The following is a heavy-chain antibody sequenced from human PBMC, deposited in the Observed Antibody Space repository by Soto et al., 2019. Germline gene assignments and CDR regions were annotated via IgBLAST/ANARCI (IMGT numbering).Heavy chain of an antibody. CDR2: IYYSGST. Sequence: PSETLSLTCTVSGGSVGSGSYYWSWIRQPPGKGLEWIGYIYYSGSTNYNPSLKSRVTISVDTSKNQFSLKLSSVTAADTAVYYCASGTVVYFDYWGQGTLVTVSS. CDR3: ASGTVVYFDY. D-gene: IGHD2-15*01. V-gene: IGHV4-61*01. J-gene: IGHJ4*02. CDR1: GGSVGSGSYY.